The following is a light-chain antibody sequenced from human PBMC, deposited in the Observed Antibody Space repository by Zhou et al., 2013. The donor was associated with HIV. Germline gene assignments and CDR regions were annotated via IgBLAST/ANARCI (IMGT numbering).Light chain of an antibody. CDR2: AAS. CDR1: QVIDSW. CDR3: QQYDNLPRPPIT. V-gene: IGKV1-12*01. J-gene: IGKJ5*01. Sequence: DIQMTQSPSSVSASVGDRVTITCRASQVIDSWVSWYQQKPGKAPKLLIYAASSLQSGVPSRFSGSGSGTDFTFTISSLQPEDIATYYCQQYDNLPRPPITFGQGTRLEIK.